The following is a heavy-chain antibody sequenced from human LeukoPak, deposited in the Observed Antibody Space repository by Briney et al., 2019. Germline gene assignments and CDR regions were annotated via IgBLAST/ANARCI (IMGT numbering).Heavy chain of an antibody. CDR2: INHSGST. D-gene: IGHD3-16*01. CDR3: ARCLDWYFDL. Sequence: SETLSLTCAVYGGSFSGFYWSWIRQPPGKGLEWIGEINHSGSTNYNPSLKSRVTISVDTSKNQFSLKLSSVTAADTAVYYCARCLDWYFDLWGRGTLVTVSS. J-gene: IGHJ2*01. V-gene: IGHV4-34*01. CDR1: GGSFSGFY.